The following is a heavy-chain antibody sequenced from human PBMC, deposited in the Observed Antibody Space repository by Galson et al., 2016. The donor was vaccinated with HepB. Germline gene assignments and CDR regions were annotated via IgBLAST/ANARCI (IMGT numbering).Heavy chain of an antibody. V-gene: IGHV5-51*01. J-gene: IGHJ6*02. CDR3: TSLRXXLAANYXXXMDX. Sequence: AEXXKPGXXXKISCXXSGXXXASYWIGWXXXMPGKGLEYXGITFXGASDTXYSPSFQGQVNISVDKSSSTAYLQWSSLGASDTAXYYCTSLRXXLAANYXXXMDXXXQGXXVT. D-gene: IGHD3-10*01. CDR2: TFXGASDT. CDR1: GXXXASYW.